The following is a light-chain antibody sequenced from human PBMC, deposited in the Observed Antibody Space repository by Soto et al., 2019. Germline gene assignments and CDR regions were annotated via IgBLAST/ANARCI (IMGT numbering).Light chain of an antibody. CDR3: LQDYNYPVT. J-gene: IGKJ1*01. CDR2: GAS. Sequence: EIVMTQSPATLSVSTGERATLSCRASQSVSSNLAWYQQKPGQAPRLLIYGASTRATGIPDRFSGSGSGTDFTLTISSLQPEDFATYYCLQDYNYPVTFGQGTKV. CDR1: QSVSSN. V-gene: IGKV3D-15*01.